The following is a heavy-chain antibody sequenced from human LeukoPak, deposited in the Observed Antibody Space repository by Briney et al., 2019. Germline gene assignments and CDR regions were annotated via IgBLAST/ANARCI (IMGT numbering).Heavy chain of an antibody. CDR2: IRYDGSNK. D-gene: IGHD6-13*01. CDR1: GFTFSSYG. Sequence: HPGGSLRLSCAASGFTFSSYGMHWVRQAPGKGLEWVAFIRYDGSNKYYADSVKGRFTISRDNSKNTLSLQMKSLRAEDTAVYYCAKLLEQQQVYYFDFWGQGALVTVSS. J-gene: IGHJ4*02. V-gene: IGHV3-30*02. CDR3: AKLLEQQQVYYFDF.